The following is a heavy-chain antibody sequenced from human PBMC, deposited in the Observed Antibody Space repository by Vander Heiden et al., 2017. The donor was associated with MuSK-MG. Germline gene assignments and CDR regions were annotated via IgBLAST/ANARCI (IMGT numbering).Heavy chain of an antibody. CDR2: ISRYSGHM. CDR1: GFIFTTHS. J-gene: IGHJ5*02. D-gene: IGHD3-10*01. V-gene: IGHV3-21*01. CDR3: ARERYAGITLVRGVAVNWFDP. Sequence: EVQLVESGGGLVQPEGSLRLSCTASGFIFTTHSMNWVRQVPGKALAWVPSISRYSGHMNDADSVKGRFTITRDNAKNSLYLQMNSLRTEDTAVYYCARERYAGITLVRGVAVNWFDPWGQGTLVTVSS.